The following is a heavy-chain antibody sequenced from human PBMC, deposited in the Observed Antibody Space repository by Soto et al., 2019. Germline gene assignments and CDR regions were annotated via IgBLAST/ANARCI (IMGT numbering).Heavy chain of an antibody. CDR1: GFTFSSYL. CDR2: INSDGSST. Sequence: GGSLRLSCAASGFTFSSYLMHWVRQAPGKGLVWVSRINSDGSSTSYADSVKGRFTISRDNAKNTLYLQMKSMRAEDTAVYYCARENHHGSGSYSYYYGMDVWGQGTTVTV. J-gene: IGHJ6*02. D-gene: IGHD3-10*01. CDR3: ARENHHGSGSYSYYYGMDV. V-gene: IGHV3-74*01.